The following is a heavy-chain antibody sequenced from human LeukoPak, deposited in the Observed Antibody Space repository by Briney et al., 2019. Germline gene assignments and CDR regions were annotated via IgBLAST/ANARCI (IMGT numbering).Heavy chain of an antibody. Sequence: GGSLRLSCAASGFTFSNAWMNRVRQAPGKGLEWVGRIKSKTDGGTTDYAAPVKGRFTISRDDSKNTLYLQMNSLKTEDAAVYYCTTQAYYGDYEYWGQGTLVTVSS. D-gene: IGHD4-17*01. CDR1: GFTFSNAW. J-gene: IGHJ4*02. V-gene: IGHV3-15*07. CDR3: TTQAYYGDYEY. CDR2: IKSKTDGGTT.